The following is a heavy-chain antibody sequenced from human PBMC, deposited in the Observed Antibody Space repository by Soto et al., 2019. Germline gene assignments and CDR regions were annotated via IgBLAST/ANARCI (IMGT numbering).Heavy chain of an antibody. J-gene: IGHJ4*02. D-gene: IGHD3-10*01. Sequence: GGSLRLSSVASGITFGSRARSWVRQAPGEGLEWVSTITDTGGDTKYADSVRGRFTMSRDNSKKTLYLQMNSLRVKDSALYYCARGSTDSYPGSRIFDCWGRGTLVTVSS. CDR1: GITFGSRA. CDR2: ITDTGGDT. CDR3: ARGSTDSYPGSRIFDC. V-gene: IGHV3-23*01.